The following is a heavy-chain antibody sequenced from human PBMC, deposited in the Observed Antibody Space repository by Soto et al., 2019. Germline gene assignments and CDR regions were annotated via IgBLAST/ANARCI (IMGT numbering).Heavy chain of an antibody. CDR2: IDHGGNA. Sequence: QVQLQQWGAGLLAPSETLFLTCAVYGGSLNGYYWSWIRQAPGKGLEWIGEIDHGGNANYTPSLKSGAIMAVDSSKSELSLTLTSVTAADTAVYYCAKHVPGADYYYMDVWGEGNTVTVSS. CDR1: GGSLNGYY. V-gene: IGHV4-34*01. J-gene: IGHJ6*03. D-gene: IGHD3-10*02. CDR3: AKHVPGADYYYMDV.